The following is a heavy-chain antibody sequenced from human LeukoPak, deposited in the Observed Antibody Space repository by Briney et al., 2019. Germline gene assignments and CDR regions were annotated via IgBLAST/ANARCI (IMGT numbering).Heavy chain of an antibody. Sequence: GGSLRLSCAASGFIFSQYSINWVRQAPGKGLEWVSHIRSTGDTFYADSVKGRFTISRDDARNSLYLQMNSLRAEDTAMYYCARDAGNSGYGCDLWGQGTLVTVSS. D-gene: IGHD5-12*01. CDR1: GFIFSQYS. CDR3: ARDAGNSGYGCDL. CDR2: IRSTGDT. V-gene: IGHV3-48*01. J-gene: IGHJ5*02.